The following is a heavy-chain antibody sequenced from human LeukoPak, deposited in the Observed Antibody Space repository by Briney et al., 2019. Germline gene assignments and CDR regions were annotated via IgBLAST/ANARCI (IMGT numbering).Heavy chain of an antibody. V-gene: IGHV4-4*09. D-gene: IGHD1-26*01. Sequence: PSETLPLTCTVSGGSISGHYWSWIRQSPGRGLEWIGNIYTSGSTTYNPSLNSRVTMSIDTSKNQFSLKVRSLTAADTAVYHCARDGGATTPDYWGQGTLVTVSS. J-gene: IGHJ4*02. CDR1: GGSISGHY. CDR2: IYTSGST. CDR3: ARDGGATTPDY.